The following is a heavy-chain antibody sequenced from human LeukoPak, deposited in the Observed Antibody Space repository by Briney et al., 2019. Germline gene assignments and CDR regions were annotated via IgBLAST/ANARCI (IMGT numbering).Heavy chain of an antibody. J-gene: IGHJ5*02. CDR2: INSDGSIT. CDR3: ARDWGATAAGYNWFDP. Sequence: GGSLRLPCAASGFTFKNYWMYWVRQPPGRGLVWVSRINSDGSITSYADSVKGRFTISRDNAKNTLYLQMTSLRAEDTAVYYCARDWGATAAGYNWFDPWGQGTLVTVSS. V-gene: IGHV3-74*01. D-gene: IGHD6-13*01. CDR1: GFTFKNYW.